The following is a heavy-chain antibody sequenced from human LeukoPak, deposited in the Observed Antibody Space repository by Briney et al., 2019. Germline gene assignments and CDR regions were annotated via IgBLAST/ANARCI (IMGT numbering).Heavy chain of an antibody. J-gene: IGHJ6*02. CDR2: INHSGSA. CDR3: ARLSREGNYYYGMDV. Sequence: PSETLSLTCAVYGGSFSGYYWSWIRQPPGKGLEWIGEINHSGSANYNPSLKSRVTISGDTSKNQFSLKLSSATAADTAVYYCARLSREGNYYYGMDVWGQGTTVTVSS. CDR1: GGSFSGYY. D-gene: IGHD1-26*01. V-gene: IGHV4-34*01.